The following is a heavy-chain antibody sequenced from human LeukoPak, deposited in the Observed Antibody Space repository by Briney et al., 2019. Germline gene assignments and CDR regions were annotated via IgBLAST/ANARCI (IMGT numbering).Heavy chain of an antibody. J-gene: IGHJ4*02. CDR2: ISAYNDNT. Sequence: GASVKVSCKASGYTFTSYGISWVRQAPGQGLEWMGWISAYNDNTNYAQKLQGRVTMTTDTSTSTAYMELRSLRSDDTAVYYCARDLRDYDFWSGYYSPSLDYWGQGTLVTVSS. CDR3: ARDLRDYDFWSGYYSPSLDY. D-gene: IGHD3-3*01. V-gene: IGHV1-18*01. CDR1: GYTFTSYG.